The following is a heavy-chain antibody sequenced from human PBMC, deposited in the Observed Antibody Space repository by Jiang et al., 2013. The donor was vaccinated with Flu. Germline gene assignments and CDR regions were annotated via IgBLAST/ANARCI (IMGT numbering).Heavy chain of an antibody. CDR2: INHSGST. J-gene: IGHJ4*02. D-gene: IGHD3-10*01. Sequence: LLKPSETLSLTCAVYGGSFSAYYWSWIRQPPGKGLEWIGEINHSGSTNYNPSLKSRVTISGDTSKNLFSLKLSSVTAADTAVYYCARGSRPYYYASGPVDTGYYFDYWGQGTLVTVSS. CDR1: GGSFSAYY. CDR3: ARGSRPYYYASGPVDTGYYFDY. V-gene: IGHV4-34*01.